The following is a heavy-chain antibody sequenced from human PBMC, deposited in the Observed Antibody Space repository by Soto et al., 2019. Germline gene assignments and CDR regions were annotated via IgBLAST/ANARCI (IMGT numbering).Heavy chain of an antibody. Sequence: QVQLQESGPGLVKPSETLSLTCTVSGGSITNYYCSWFRQSPGKGLEWIGYISYSGTSAYNLSLKRQVTMSVDPSKAQFSLMLESVTATATAVYYCSRHGFGSLHGLVDVWGQGTTVIVSS. CDR1: GGSITNYY. V-gene: IGHV4-59*08. CDR3: SRHGFGSLHGLVDV. CDR2: ISYSGTS. J-gene: IGHJ6*02. D-gene: IGHD3-10*01.